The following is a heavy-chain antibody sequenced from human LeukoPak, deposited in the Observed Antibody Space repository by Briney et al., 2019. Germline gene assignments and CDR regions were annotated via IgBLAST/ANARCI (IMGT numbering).Heavy chain of an antibody. V-gene: IGHV3-74*01. CDR3: ASWWTGSYDFWRGYYTVDY. D-gene: IGHD3-3*01. Sequence: GGSLRLSCAASGFTFSSYWMHWVRQAPGKGLVWVSRINSDGSSTSYADSVKGRFTIARDNAKNTLYLQMNSLRAEDTAVYYCASWWTGSYDFWRGYYTVDYWGQGTLVTVSS. J-gene: IGHJ4*02. CDR1: GFTFSSYW. CDR2: INSDGSST.